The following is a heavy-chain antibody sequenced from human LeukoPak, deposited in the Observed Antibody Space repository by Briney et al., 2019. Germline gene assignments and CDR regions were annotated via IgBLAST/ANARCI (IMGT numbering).Heavy chain of an antibody. CDR2: ISGRRSTT. J-gene: IGHJ4*02. Sequence: GGSLRLSCAASGFRLSNYGMNWVRQAPGKGLEWVSYISGRRSTTYYADSVKGRFTISSDNAKNSLYLLMNSLRDEDTAVYYCAKGSGGSCYSGFDYWGQGTLVTVSS. CDR1: GFRLSNYG. V-gene: IGHV3-48*02. D-gene: IGHD2-15*01. CDR3: AKGSGGSCYSGFDY.